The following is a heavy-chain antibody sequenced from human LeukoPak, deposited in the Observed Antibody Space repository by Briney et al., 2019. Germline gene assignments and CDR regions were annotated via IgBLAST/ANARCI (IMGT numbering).Heavy chain of an antibody. D-gene: IGHD1-26*01. CDR2: ISPSGGST. CDR1: GYTFTGYW. V-gene: IGHV1-46*01. J-gene: IGHJ4*02. Sequence: GASVKVSCKAFGYTFTGYWMHWVRQAPGQGPEWMGVISPSGGSTIYAQKFKGRVTMTRDMSTSTVYMELSSLRSEDTAVYYCASERTVGATADYIYWGQGTLVTVSS. CDR3: ASERTVGATADYIY.